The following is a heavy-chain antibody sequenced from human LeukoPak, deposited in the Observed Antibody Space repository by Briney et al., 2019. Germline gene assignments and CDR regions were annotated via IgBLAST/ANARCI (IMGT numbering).Heavy chain of an antibody. CDR1: GITFSSHW. CDR3: ARGTLRFFAR. V-gene: IGHV3-7*04. D-gene: IGHD3-16*01. Sequence: GGSLRLSCAASGITFSSHWMSWVRQAPGKGLEWVANIKQDGSEKYYVDSVKGRFTISRDNAKNSLHLQMNSLRAEDTAVYYCARGTLRFFARWGQGTLVTVSS. CDR2: IKQDGSEK. J-gene: IGHJ5*02.